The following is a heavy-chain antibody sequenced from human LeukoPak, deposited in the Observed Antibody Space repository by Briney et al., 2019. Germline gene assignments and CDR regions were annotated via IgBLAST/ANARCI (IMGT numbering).Heavy chain of an antibody. V-gene: IGHV1-69*13. J-gene: IGHJ4*02. CDR3: ARGDSSGYHFDY. CDR1: GGTFSSYA. CDR2: IIPIFGTA. D-gene: IGHD3-22*01. Sequence: SVKVSCKASGGTFSSYAISWVRQAPGQGLEWMGGIIPIFGTANYAQKFQGRVTITADESTSTAYMELSSLRSEDTAVYYCARGDSSGYHFDYWGQGTLVTVSS.